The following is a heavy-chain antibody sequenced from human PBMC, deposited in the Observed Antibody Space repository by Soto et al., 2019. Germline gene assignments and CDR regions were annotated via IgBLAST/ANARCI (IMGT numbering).Heavy chain of an antibody. CDR2: ISSSSSYI. CDR3: AREIQQLVSHDAFDI. CDR1: GFTFSSYA. J-gene: IGHJ3*02. D-gene: IGHD6-6*01. Sequence: GGSLRLSCAASGFTFSSYAMSWVRQAPGKGLEWVSSISSSSSYIYYADSVKGRFTISRDNAKNSLYLQMNSLRAEDTAVYYCAREIQQLVSHDAFDIWGQGTMVTVSS. V-gene: IGHV3-21*01.